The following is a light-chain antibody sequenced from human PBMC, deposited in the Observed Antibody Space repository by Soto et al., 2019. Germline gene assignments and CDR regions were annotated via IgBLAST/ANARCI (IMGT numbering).Light chain of an antibody. CDR1: QSVDGY. CDR3: QQYGSSPLT. Sequence: EIVMTQSPATLSVSPGESATLSCRASQSVDGYLAWYQQKPGQAPRPLIYGASSRATGIPDRFSGSGSGTDFTLTISRLEPEDFAVYYCQQYGSSPLTFGGGTKVDI. J-gene: IGKJ4*01. V-gene: IGKV3-20*01. CDR2: GAS.